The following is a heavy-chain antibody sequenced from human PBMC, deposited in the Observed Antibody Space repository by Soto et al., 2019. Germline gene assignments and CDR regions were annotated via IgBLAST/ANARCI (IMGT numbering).Heavy chain of an antibody. CDR2: IHHSGST. V-gene: IGHV4-4*02. J-gene: IGHJ5*02. Sequence: PSETLSLTCAVSGGSISSSNWWNWVRQPPGKGLEWIGEIHHSGSTNYNPSLKSRVTISVDKSKSQFSLKLNSVTAADTAVYYCARVRQGCSSTSCYFDPWGQGTLVTVSS. CDR1: GGSISSSNW. CDR3: ARVRQGCSSTSCYFDP. D-gene: IGHD2-2*01.